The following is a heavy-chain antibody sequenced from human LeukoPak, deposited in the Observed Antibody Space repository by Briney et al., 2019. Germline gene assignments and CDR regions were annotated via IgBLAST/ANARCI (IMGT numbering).Heavy chain of an antibody. J-gene: IGHJ6*04. CDR2: ISSSGSTI. V-gene: IGHV3-48*03. CDR1: GFTFSSYE. Sequence: AGGSLRLSCAASGFTFSSYEMNWVRQAPGKGLEWVSYISSSGSTIYYADSVKGRFTISRDNAKNSLYLQMNSLRAEDTAVYYCAELGTTMIGGVWGKGTTVTISS. D-gene: IGHD3-10*02. CDR3: AELGTTMIGGV.